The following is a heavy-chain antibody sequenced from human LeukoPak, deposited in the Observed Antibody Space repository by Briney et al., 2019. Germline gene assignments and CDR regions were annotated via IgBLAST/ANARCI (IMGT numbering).Heavy chain of an antibody. CDR3: ARVSGYSSGWYPPFDY. D-gene: IGHD6-19*01. V-gene: IGHV3-64*01. CDR2: ISSNGGST. J-gene: IGHJ4*02. CDR1: GFTFSSYA. Sequence: PGGSLRLSCVASGFTFSSYAMHWVRQAPGKGLEYVSAISSNGGSTYYANSVKGRFTISRDNSKNTLYLQMGSLRAEDMAVYYCARVSGYSSGWYPPFDYWGQGTLVTVSS.